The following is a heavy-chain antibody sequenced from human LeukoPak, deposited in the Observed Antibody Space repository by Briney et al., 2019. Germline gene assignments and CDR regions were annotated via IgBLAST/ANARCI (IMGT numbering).Heavy chain of an antibody. Sequence: SETLSLTCAVYGGSFSGYYWSWIRQPPGKGLEWIGEINHSGSTNYNPSLKSRVTISVDTSKNQFSLKLSSVTAVDTAVYYCARVFSTNYYDDRGWFDPWGQGTLVTVSS. CDR2: INHSGST. V-gene: IGHV4-34*01. CDR3: ARVFSTNYYDDRGWFDP. CDR1: GGSFSGYY. J-gene: IGHJ5*02. D-gene: IGHD3-22*01.